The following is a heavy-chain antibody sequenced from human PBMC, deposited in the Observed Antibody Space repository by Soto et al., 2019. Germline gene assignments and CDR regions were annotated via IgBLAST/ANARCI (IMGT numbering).Heavy chain of an antibody. CDR1: GGSISSGTYT. CDR2: IYATGGT. Sequence: SETLSLTCAVSGGSISSGTYTWNWIRQPPGKGLEWIGFIYATGGTFYNASFKGRVTITVDRSKNDFSLRLTSVTAADTAVYYCARDLAVPGAMGWFDPWGQGTLVTVSS. V-gene: IGHV4-30-2*01. CDR3: ARDLAVPGAMGWFDP. D-gene: IGHD3-10*01. J-gene: IGHJ5*02.